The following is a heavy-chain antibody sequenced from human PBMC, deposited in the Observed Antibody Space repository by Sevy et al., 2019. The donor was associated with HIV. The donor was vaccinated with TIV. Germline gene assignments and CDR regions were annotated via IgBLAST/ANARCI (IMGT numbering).Heavy chain of an antibody. CDR3: ARDGGANWDGRPSGTVFDY. CDR1: GDGVSSRGTV. J-gene: IGHJ4*02. CDR2: TYYRSKWWN. D-gene: IGHD1-1*01. V-gene: IGHV6-1*01. Sequence: SQTLSLTCAISGDGVSSRGTVWNWIRQSPSSGLEWLGRTYYRSKWWNNYALSVKSRISINPDTSKNQVSLHLNSVTPDDTAVYYCARDGGANWDGRPSGTVFDYWGQGTLVTVSS.